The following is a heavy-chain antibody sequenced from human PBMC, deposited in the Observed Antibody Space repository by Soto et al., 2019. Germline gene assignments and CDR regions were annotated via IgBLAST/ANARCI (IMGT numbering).Heavy chain of an antibody. D-gene: IGHD3-3*01. J-gene: IGHJ4*02. CDR1: GGSISSGGYS. CDR2: IYHSGST. V-gene: IGHV4-30-2*01. Sequence: QLQLQESGSGLVKPSQTLSLTCAVSGGSISSGGYSWSWIRQPPGKGLEWIGYIYHSGSTYYNPSLKSRVNISVDRYKNQFSLKLSSVTAADTAVYYCAAGAIFGVVPLDYWGQGTLVTVSS. CDR3: AAGAIFGVVPLDY.